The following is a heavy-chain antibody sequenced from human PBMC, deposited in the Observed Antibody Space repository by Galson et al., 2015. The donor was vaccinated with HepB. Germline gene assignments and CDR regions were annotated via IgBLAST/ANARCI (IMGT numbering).Heavy chain of an antibody. Sequence: SLRLSCAASGFSFSSYSMNWVRQAPGKGLEWVSAISSSSIYIYRADSVKGRFTTSGDNAKNSLYLQMNSLRAEDTAVYYCARGKYDSGTDYYFDYWGQGTLVTVSS. V-gene: IGHV3-21*01. CDR3: ARGKYDSGTDYYFDY. J-gene: IGHJ4*02. CDR2: ISSSSIYI. CDR1: GFSFSSYS. D-gene: IGHD3-22*01.